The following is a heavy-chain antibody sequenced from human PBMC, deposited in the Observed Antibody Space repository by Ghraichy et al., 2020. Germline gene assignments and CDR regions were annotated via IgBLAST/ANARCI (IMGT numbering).Heavy chain of an antibody. CDR2: ISGGGGST. V-gene: IGHV3-23*01. CDR3: AKGLATLDY. J-gene: IGHJ4*02. Sequence: GESLNISCAASGFTFSNYAMSWVRQAPGKGLEWVSGISGGGGSTYYADSVKGRFTISRDNSKNTLYLQMNSLTAEDTAIYYCAKGLATLDYWGQGTLVTVSS. CDR1: GFTFSNYA. D-gene: IGHD3-16*01.